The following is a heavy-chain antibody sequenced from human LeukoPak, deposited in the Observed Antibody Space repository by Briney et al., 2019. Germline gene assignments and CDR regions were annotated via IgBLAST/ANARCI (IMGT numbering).Heavy chain of an antibody. Sequence: PGGSLRLSCAASGFTFSSYSMNWVRQAPGKGLEWVSYISSSSSTIYYADSVKGRFTISRDNAKNSLYLQMNSLRAEDTAVYYCARGPDYYGSSGYFWGQGTLVTVSS. J-gene: IGHJ4*02. V-gene: IGHV3-48*04. CDR1: GFTFSSYS. D-gene: IGHD3-22*01. CDR2: ISSSSSTI. CDR3: ARGPDYYGSSGYF.